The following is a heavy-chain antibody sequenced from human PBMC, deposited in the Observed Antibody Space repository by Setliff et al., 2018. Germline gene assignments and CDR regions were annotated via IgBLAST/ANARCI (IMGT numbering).Heavy chain of an antibody. Sequence: ASVKVSCKASGYTFRSYGINWVRQAPGQGLEWMGWINTNTGNPTYAQGFTGRFVFSLDTSVTTAYLQISGLKAQDSAVYYCTTRYCSHGGCYREGVFVYMDVWGKGTTVTVSS. CDR2: INTNTGNP. CDR1: GYTFRSYG. CDR3: TTRYCSHGGCYREGVFVYMDV. D-gene: IGHD2-8*01. J-gene: IGHJ6*03. V-gene: IGHV7-4-1*02.